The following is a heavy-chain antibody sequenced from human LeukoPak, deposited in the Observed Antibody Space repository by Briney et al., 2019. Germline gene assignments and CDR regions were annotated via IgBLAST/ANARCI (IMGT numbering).Heavy chain of an antibody. Sequence: QPGGSLRLSCAASGFTFSGYAMSWVRQAPGKGLEWVSAISGSGGSTYYADSVKGRFTISRDNSKNTLYLQMNSLRAEDTAVYYCAKERAAQNDNGDYFDYWGQGTLVTVSS. CDR2: ISGSGGST. V-gene: IGHV3-23*01. D-gene: IGHD4-17*01. J-gene: IGHJ4*02. CDR3: AKERAAQNDNGDYFDY. CDR1: GFTFSGYA.